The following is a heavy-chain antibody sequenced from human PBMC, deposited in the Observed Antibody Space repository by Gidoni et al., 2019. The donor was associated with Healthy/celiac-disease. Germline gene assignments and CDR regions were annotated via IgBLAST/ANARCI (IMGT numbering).Heavy chain of an antibody. V-gene: IGHV4-39*01. J-gene: IGHJ5*02. D-gene: IGHD2-2*01. CDR3: ARDAAAAYNWFDP. CDR2: ST. Sequence: STYYNPSLKSRVTISVDTSKNQFSLKLSSVTAADTAVYYCARDAAAAYNWFDPWGQGTLVTVSS.